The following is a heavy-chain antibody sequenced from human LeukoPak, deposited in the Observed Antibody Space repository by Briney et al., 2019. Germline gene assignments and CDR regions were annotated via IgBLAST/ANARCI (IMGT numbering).Heavy chain of an antibody. Sequence: PGGSLRLSCAASGFTVSSSYMSWVRQAPGKGLVWVSRIDTDGSTTTYADSVKGRFTISRDNAKDTLYLQMNSLRADDTAVYYCARAYSSGWSWGQGTLVTVSS. J-gene: IGHJ5*02. D-gene: IGHD6-19*01. CDR3: ARAYSSGWS. CDR2: IDTDGSTT. CDR1: GFTVSSSY. V-gene: IGHV3-74*01.